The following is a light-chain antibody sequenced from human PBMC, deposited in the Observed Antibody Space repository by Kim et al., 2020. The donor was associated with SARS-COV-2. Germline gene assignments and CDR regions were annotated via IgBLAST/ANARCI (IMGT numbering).Light chain of an antibody. CDR1: QSISNK. V-gene: IGKV3-15*01. Sequence: EIVMTQSPATLSVSPWERVTLSCRASQSISNKLAWYQQKPGQAPRLLIYGASTRATGIPARFSGSGSGTEFTLDISSLQSEDFAVYYCQQYYNWPPVTFGGGTKVDIK. CDR3: QQYYNWPPVT. J-gene: IGKJ4*01. CDR2: GAS.